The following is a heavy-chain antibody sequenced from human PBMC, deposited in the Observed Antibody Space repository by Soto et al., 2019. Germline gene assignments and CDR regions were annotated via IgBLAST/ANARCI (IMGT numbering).Heavy chain of an antibody. CDR3: ARDHYVGGGEYDGSGVYYCYYGMDV. J-gene: IGHJ6*02. V-gene: IGHV3-64*01. Sequence: GGSLRLSCAASGFTFSSYAMHWVRKAPGMGLEYVSAISSNGGSTYYASSVKGRFTISRDNSKNTLYLQMGSLRAEDMAVDYCARDHYVGGGEYDGSGVYYCYYGMDVWGQGTTVTVSS. CDR2: ISSNGGST. CDR1: GFTFSSYA. D-gene: IGHD2-21*01.